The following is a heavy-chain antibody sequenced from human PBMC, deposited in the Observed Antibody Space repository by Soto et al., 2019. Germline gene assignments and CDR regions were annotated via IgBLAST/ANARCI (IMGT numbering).Heavy chain of an antibody. CDR1: GGSIRNGDYY. Sequence: QVQLQEWGPGLVKPSQTLSLTCTVSGGSIRNGDYYWGWIRQPPGKGLEWIGYVYYSGTTYSHPSLNSRFSISVDTSENQFSLRLTAVTAADTAVYYCVTVNLVGAAYCFDYWGPGTLVTVSS. J-gene: IGHJ4*02. CDR3: VTVNLVGAAYCFDY. D-gene: IGHD1-26*01. V-gene: IGHV4-30-4*01. CDR2: VYYSGTT.